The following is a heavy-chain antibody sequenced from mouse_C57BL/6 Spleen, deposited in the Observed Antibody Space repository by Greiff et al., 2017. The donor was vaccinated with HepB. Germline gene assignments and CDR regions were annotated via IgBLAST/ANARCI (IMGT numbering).Heavy chain of an antibody. V-gene: IGHV14-4*01. CDR1: GFNIKDDY. CDR3: TTPDYDYDVGAMDY. J-gene: IGHJ4*01. D-gene: IGHD2-4*01. Sequence: EVKLMESGAELVRPGASVKLSCTASGFNIKDDYMHWVKQRPEQGLEWIGWIDPENGDTEYASKFQGKATITADTSSNTAYLPLSSLTSEDTAVYYGTTPDYDYDVGAMDYWGQGTSVTVSS. CDR2: IDPENGDT.